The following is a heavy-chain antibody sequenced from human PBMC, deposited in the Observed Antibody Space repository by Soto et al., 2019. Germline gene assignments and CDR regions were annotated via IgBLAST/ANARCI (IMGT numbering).Heavy chain of an antibody. J-gene: IGHJ4*02. CDR3: ATGSLGYSGYRFGY. CDR2: ISGSGGST. Sequence: EVQLLESGGGLVQPGGSLRLFCAASGFTFSSYAMSWVRQAPGKGLEWVSAISGSGGSTYYADSVKGRFTISRDNSKNTLYLQMNSLRAEDTAVYYCATGSLGYSGYRFGYWGQGTLVTVSS. V-gene: IGHV3-23*01. D-gene: IGHD5-12*01. CDR1: GFTFSSYA.